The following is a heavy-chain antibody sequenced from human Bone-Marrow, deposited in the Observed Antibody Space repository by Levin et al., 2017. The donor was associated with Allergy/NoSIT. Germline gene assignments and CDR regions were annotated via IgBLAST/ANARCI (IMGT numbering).Heavy chain of an antibody. J-gene: IGHJ4*02. D-gene: IGHD6-19*01. V-gene: IGHV3-23*01. CDR2: ISGTGEST. Sequence: PGESLKISCEASGFMFSDYGMNWVRQAPGKGLEWVSGISGTGESTQYADSVKGRFAISRDNPRNTLNLQMNSLRVEDTAVYFCVRGHSGWFQEEDYWGQGILVTVSS. CDR1: GFMFSDYG. CDR3: VRGHSGWFQEEDY.